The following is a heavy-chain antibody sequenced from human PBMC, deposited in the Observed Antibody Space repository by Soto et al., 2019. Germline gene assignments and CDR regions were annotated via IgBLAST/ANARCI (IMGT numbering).Heavy chain of an antibody. D-gene: IGHD2-2*01. V-gene: IGHV1-69*13. CDR3: ASLYCSSTSCYNWFDP. CDR2: IIPIFGTA. CDR1: GCTFSSYA. J-gene: IGHJ5*02. Sequence: ASVKVSCKASGCTFSSYAISWVRQAPGQGLEWMGGIIPIFGTANYAQKFQGRVTITADESTSTAYMELSSLRSEDTAVYYCASLYCSSTSCYNWFDPWGQGTLVTVSS.